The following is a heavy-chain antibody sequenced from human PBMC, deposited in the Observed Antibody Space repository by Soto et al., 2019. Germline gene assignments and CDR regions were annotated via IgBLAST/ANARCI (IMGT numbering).Heavy chain of an antibody. Sequence: EVQLSESGGGLVQPGGSLRLSCADSEFTFRGHAMNWVRQAPGKGLEWVSDINGSGSETYYGNSVKGRFTTSRDNSKSMSFLQLNSLRGDDTAVYYFARRAGDGRNSAIDFWGQGTLVTVSS. V-gene: IGHV3-23*01. CDR3: ARRAGDGRNSAIDF. J-gene: IGHJ4*02. CDR2: INGSGSET. D-gene: IGHD3-16*01. CDR1: EFTFRGHA.